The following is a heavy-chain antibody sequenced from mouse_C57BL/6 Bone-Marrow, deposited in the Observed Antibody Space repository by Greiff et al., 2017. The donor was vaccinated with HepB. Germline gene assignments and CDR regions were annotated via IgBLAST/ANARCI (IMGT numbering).Heavy chain of an antibody. V-gene: IGHV5-6*01. CDR3: AKEETRRGAFTTVLAVSWYFDV. Sequence: EVKLVESGGDLVKPGGSLKLSCAASGFTFSSYGMSWVRQTPDKRLEWVATISSGGSYTYYPDSVKGRFTISRDNAKNTLYLQMSSLKAEDTAMYFCAKEETRRGAFTTVLAVSWYFDVWGTGTTVTVSS. J-gene: IGHJ1*03. CDR2: ISSGGSYT. D-gene: IGHD1-1*01. CDR1: GFTFSSYG.